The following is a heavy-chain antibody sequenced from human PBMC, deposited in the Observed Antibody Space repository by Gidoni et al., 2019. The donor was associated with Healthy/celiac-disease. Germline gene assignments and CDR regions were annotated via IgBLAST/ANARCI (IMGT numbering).Heavy chain of an antibody. CDR2: IWYDGSNK. V-gene: IGHV3-33*08. J-gene: IGHJ4*02. CDR1: GFTFSSYG. CDR3: ARGEGLYGSGGSCYSFLFDY. Sequence: GESGGGVVQPGRSLRLSCAASGFTFSSYGMHWVRQAPGKGLEWVAVIWYDGSNKYYADSVKGRFTIPRDNSKNTLYLQMNSLRAEDTAVYYCARGEGLYGSGGSCYSFLFDYWGQGTLVTVSS. D-gene: IGHD2-15*01.